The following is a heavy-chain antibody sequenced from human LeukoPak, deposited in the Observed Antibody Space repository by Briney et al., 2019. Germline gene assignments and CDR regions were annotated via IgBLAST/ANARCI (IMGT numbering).Heavy chain of an antibody. Sequence: ASVKVSSKASGYISSNFGINSVRQAPGQGLERMGWISGYNGYTKYAQKLQGRVTLTTDTSPSTAHMELRSLRSDDTAVYYCARVSPHRKMSYGNQNWFDTWGQGTLVTVSS. CDR2: ISGYNGYT. V-gene: IGHV1-18*01. CDR3: ARVSPHRKMSYGNQNWFDT. D-gene: IGHD3-16*01. J-gene: IGHJ5*02. CDR1: GYISSNFG.